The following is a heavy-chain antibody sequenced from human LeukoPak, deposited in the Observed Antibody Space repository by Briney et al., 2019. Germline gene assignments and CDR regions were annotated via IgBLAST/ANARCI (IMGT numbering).Heavy chain of an antibody. CDR3: ARDTYGDYGFFYFDY. CDR2: ISAYNGNT. Sequence: GASVKVSCKASGYTFTSYGISWVRRAPGQGLEWMGWISAYNGNTNYAQKLQGRVTMTTDTSTSTAYVELRSLRSDDTAVYYCARDTYGDYGFFYFDYWGQGTLVTVSS. V-gene: IGHV1-18*01. D-gene: IGHD4-17*01. J-gene: IGHJ4*02. CDR1: GYTFTSYG.